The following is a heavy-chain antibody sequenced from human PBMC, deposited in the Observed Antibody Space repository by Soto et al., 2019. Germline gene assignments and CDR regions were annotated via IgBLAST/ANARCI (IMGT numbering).Heavy chain of an antibody. J-gene: IGHJ4*01. CDR2: ISANDGGT. CDR3: ARGGWSHLRPLES. Sequence: QALLEQSGPEVKKPGASVRISCRLYDSVLVTSVITWLRQAPGQGLEWMGWISANDGGTLSAMKFTDRLVMSTDPMRNMAYVLLWEVTTDVWAVYFCARGGWSHLRPLESWGHGTPVTVSS. CDR1: DSVLVTSV. D-gene: IGHD3-16*02. V-gene: IGHV1-18*01.